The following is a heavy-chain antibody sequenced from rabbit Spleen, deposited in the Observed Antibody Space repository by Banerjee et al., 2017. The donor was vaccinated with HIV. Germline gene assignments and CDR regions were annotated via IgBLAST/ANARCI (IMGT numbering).Heavy chain of an antibody. V-gene: IGHV1S47*01. CDR3: ARNYNSAWDL. CDR1: GFDFSAYG. J-gene: IGHJ6*01. D-gene: IGHD4-1*01. Sequence: KASGFDFSAYGVSWVRQAPGKGLEWIGYIDPLFDNTYYASWVNDRFTISSHNAQNTVFLQLTSLTAADTATYFCARNYNSAWDLWGQGTLVTVS. CDR2: IDPLFDNT.